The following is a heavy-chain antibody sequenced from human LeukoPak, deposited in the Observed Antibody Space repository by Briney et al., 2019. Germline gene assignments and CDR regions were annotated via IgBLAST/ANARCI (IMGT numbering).Heavy chain of an antibody. J-gene: IGHJ4*02. CDR3: AGGYSYGLWYDY. D-gene: IGHD5-18*01. Sequence: SETLTLTSTVYGGSISSYYWGWIRQPAGKGLEWIGRIYTSGSTNYNPSLKSRVTMSVDTSKNQFSLKLSSVTAADTAVYYCAGGYSYGLWYDYWGQGTLVTVSS. CDR2: IYTSGST. V-gene: IGHV4-4*07. CDR1: GGSISSYY.